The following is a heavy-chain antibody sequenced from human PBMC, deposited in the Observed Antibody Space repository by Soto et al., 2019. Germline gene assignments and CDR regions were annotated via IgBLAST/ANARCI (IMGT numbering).Heavy chain of an antibody. CDR3: XXXXXXXXXXXXXX. J-gene: IGHJ4*02. CDR2: ISAYNGNT. Sequence: QVQLVQSGAEVKKPGASVKVSCKASGYTFTNYAISWVRQAPGQGLEWMGWISAYNGNTNYAQKLQGRVTMTTDTPTRSAPMELRSLRSDDTAXXXXXXXXXXXXXXXXXXWGQGTLVTVSS. CDR1: GYTFTNYA. V-gene: IGHV1-18*01.